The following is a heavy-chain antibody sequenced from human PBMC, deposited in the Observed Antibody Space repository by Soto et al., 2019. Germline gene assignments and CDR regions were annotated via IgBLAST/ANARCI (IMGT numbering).Heavy chain of an antibody. CDR3: ARISSNWYKDYFDY. V-gene: IGHV1-69*12. Sequence: QVQLVQSGAEVKKPGSSVKVSCKASGGTFSSYAISWVRQAPGQGLEWMGGIIPIFCTANYAQKFQGRVTITADESTSTDYMELSSLRSEDTAVYYCARISSNWYKDYFDYWGQGTLVTVSS. CDR2: IIPIFCTA. D-gene: IGHD6-13*01. J-gene: IGHJ4*02. CDR1: GGTFSSYA.